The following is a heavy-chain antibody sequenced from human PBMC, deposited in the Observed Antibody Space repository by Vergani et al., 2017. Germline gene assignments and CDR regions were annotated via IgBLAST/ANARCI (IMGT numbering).Heavy chain of an antibody. D-gene: IGHD3-10*01. CDR3: ARGPSPYYGSGNRRFDP. Sequence: QLQLQESGPGLVKPSETLSLTCTVSGGSISSSSYYWSWIRQPAGKGLEWIGRIYTSGSTNYNPSLKSRVTMSVDTSKNQFSLKLSSVTAADTAVYYCARGPSPYYGSGNRRFDPWGQGTLVTVSS. J-gene: IGHJ5*02. V-gene: IGHV4-61*02. CDR1: GGSISSSSYY. CDR2: IYTSGST.